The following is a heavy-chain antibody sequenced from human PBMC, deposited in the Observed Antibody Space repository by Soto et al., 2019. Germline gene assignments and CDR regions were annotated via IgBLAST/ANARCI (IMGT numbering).Heavy chain of an antibody. CDR1: GFTFSSYS. CDR2: ISSSSSYI. D-gene: IGHD3-16*02. V-gene: IGHV3-21*01. CDR3: ARDAKPVWGSYRSYYYYYGMDV. J-gene: IGHJ6*02. Sequence: EVQLVESGGGLVKPGGSLRLSCAASGFTFSSYSMNWVRQAPGKGLEWVSSISSSSSYIYYADSVKGRFTISRDNAKNSLYLQMNSLRAEDTAVYYCARDAKPVWGSYRSYYYYYGMDVWGQGTTVTVSS.